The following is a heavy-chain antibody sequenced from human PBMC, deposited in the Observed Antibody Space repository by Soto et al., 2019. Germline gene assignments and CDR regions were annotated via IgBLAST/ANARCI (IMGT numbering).Heavy chain of an antibody. CDR3: ARGFDWFYFDY. CDR2: IYYRGST. J-gene: IGHJ4*02. CDR1: NYSVTTTSYY. D-gene: IGHD3-9*01. V-gene: IGHV4-39*01. Sequence: NPSETLSLTCTVSNYSVTTTSYYWGWIRQPPGKGLEWIGSIYYRGSTYYNPSLKSRVTMSADTSKNQFSLMLSSVTAADTAVYFCARGFDWFYFDYWGQGALVTVSS.